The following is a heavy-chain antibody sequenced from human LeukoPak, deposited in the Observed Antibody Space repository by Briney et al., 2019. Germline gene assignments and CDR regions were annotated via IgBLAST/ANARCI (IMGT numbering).Heavy chain of an antibody. J-gene: IGHJ4*02. CDR1: GYSFTSYW. D-gene: IGHD3-22*01. CDR3: ARHLYDSSGYYLFDY. Sequence: GESLKISCKGSGYSFTSYWIGWVRQMPGKGLEWMGIIYPGDSDTRYSPSFQGQVTISADKSISTAYLQWSSLKASDTAMYYFARHLYDSSGYYLFDYWGQGTLVTVSS. CDR2: IYPGDSDT. V-gene: IGHV5-51*01.